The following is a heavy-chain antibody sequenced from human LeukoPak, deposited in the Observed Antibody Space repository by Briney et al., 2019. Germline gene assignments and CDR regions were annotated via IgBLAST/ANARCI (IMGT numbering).Heavy chain of an antibody. D-gene: IGHD3-10*01. Sequence: GGSLRLSCAASGFTFSDYYMSWIRQAPGKGLEWVSYISSSGSTIYYADSVKGRFTISRDNAKNSLYLQMNSLRAEDTAVYYCARADGYYGSGSYYRPFDYWGQGTLVTVSS. V-gene: IGHV3-11*01. CDR1: GFTFSDYY. J-gene: IGHJ4*02. CDR3: ARADGYYGSGSYYRPFDY. CDR2: ISSSGSTI.